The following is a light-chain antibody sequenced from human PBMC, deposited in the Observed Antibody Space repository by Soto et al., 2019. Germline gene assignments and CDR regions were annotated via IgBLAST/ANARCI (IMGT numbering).Light chain of an antibody. CDR3: LQDYNYPSA. CDR2: GAS. V-gene: IGKV1-6*01. J-gene: IGKJ1*01. Sequence: AIQVTQSPSSLSASVGDRVTITCRASQGIRSDLAWYQQKPGKVPKLLIYGASRLESGVPSRFSGSGFGTDFTLTISSLQPEDFATYYCLQDYNYPSAFGQGTKVEIK. CDR1: QGIRSD.